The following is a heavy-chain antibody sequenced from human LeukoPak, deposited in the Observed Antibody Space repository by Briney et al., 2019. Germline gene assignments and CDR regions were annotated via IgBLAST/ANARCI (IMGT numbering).Heavy chain of an antibody. J-gene: IGHJ3*02. V-gene: IGHV4-59*08. CDR3: LGSSWPIDAFDI. CDR2: IYYSGRT. CDR1: GGSISSYY. D-gene: IGHD6-13*01. Sequence: SETLSLTCTVSGGSISSYYWSWIRQPPGKGLEWIGYIYYSGRTNYNPSLKSRVTISVDTSKNQFSLKLSSVTAADTAVYYCLGSSWPIDAFDIWGQGTMVTVSS.